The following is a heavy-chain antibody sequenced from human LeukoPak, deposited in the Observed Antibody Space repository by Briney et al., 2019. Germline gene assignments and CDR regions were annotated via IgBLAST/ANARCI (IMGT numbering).Heavy chain of an antibody. D-gene: IGHD4-17*01. CDR3: ATITYTVTALDAFDI. J-gene: IGHJ3*02. CDR1: GYTVTSYY. CDR2: INPSGGST. V-gene: IGHV1-46*01. Sequence: GASVKVSCKASGYTVTSYYMHWVRQAPGQGLEWMGIINPSGGSTSYAQKFQGRVTMTRDTSTSTVYMELSSLRSEDTAVYYCATITYTVTALDAFDIWGQGTMVTVSS.